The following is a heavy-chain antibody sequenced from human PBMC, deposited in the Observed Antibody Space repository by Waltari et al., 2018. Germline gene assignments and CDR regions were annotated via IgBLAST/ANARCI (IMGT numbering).Heavy chain of an antibody. V-gene: IGHV3-23*01. CDR2: ISGSGGST. J-gene: IGHJ4*02. CDR3: AKRVGTSGYFDY. CDR1: GFTFSRLS. D-gene: IGHD1-7*01. Sequence: EVQLLESGGGLVQPGGSLRLSCAASGFTFSRLSMRWVRQAPGKGLGWVSAISGSGGSTYYADSVKGRFTISRDNSKNTLYLQMNSLRAEDTAVYYCAKRVGTSGYFDYWGQGTLVTVSS.